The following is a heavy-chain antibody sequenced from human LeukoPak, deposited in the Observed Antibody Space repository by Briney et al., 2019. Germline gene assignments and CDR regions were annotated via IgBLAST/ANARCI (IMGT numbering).Heavy chain of an antibody. V-gene: IGHV5-51*01. Sequence: HGEPLKISCKGSGYSFTSYWIGWVRQMPGKGLEWMGIFYPGDSDTRYSPSFQGQVTISADKSISTAYLQWSSLKASDTAMYYCARLGDLRLGGLSLGTIDIWGQGTIVTVSS. CDR3: ARLGDLRLGGLSLGTIDI. J-gene: IGHJ3*02. D-gene: IGHD3-16*02. CDR1: GYSFTSYW. CDR2: FYPGDSDT.